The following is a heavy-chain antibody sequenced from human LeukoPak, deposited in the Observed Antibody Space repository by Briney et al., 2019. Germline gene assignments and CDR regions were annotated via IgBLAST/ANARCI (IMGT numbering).Heavy chain of an antibody. D-gene: IGHD1-26*01. J-gene: IGHJ4*02. Sequence: PSETLSLTCTVSGGSISSSSYYWSWIRQPAGKGLEWIGRIYTSGSTNYNPSLKSRVTMSVDTSKNQFSLKLSSVTAADTAVYYCGRGSYFRGNADYWGQGTLVTVSS. CDR1: GGSISSSSYY. CDR2: IYTSGST. V-gene: IGHV4-61*02. CDR3: GRGSYFRGNADY.